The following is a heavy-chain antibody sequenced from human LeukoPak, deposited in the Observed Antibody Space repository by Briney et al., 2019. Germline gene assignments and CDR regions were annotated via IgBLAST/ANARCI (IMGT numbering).Heavy chain of an antibody. CDR2: IYYSGST. D-gene: IGHD3-22*01. CDR3: ARQKSYYDSSGYWFDY. CDR1: GGSISSSSYY. Sequence: SETLSLTCTVSGGSISSSSYYWGWIRQPPGKGLEWIGSIYYSGSTYYNPSLKSRVTISVDTSKNQFSLKLSPVTAADTAVYYCARQKSYYDSSGYWFDYWGQGTLVTVSS. J-gene: IGHJ4*02. V-gene: IGHV4-39*01.